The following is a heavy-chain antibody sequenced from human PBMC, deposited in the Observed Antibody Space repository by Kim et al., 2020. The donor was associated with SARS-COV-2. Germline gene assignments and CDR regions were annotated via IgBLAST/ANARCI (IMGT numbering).Heavy chain of an antibody. CDR3: VRGPINFSTTSTLDS. CDR1: GFSFSTYA. V-gene: IGHV3-23*01. Sequence: GGSLRLSCAASGFSFSTYAMGWARQAPGKGLEWISVINANAQYTYYADSVRGRFTISRDNSKNTLYLQMDSLSAEDTAVFYCVRGPINFSTTSTLDSWG. J-gene: IGHJ5*01. D-gene: IGHD1-1*01. CDR2: INANAQYT.